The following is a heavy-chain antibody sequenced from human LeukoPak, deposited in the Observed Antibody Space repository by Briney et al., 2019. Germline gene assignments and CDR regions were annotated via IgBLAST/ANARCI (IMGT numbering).Heavy chain of an antibody. D-gene: IGHD2-2*01. V-gene: IGHV3-33*08. Sequence: PGGSLRLSCAASGFTFSSYAMSWVRQAPGKGLEWVAVIWYDGSNKYYADSVKGRFTISRDNSKNTLYLQMNSLRAEDTAVYYCARDDSSTNWGFDYWGQGTLVTVSS. J-gene: IGHJ4*02. CDR2: IWYDGSNK. CDR3: ARDDSSTNWGFDY. CDR1: GFTFSSYA.